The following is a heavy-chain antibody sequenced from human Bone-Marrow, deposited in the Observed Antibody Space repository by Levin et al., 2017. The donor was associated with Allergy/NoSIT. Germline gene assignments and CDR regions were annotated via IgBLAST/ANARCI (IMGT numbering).Heavy chain of an antibody. CDR1: GGSVAGGYY. V-gene: IGHV4-31*03. CDR3: TRDGGSGSFYNRPFHF. Sequence: PSQILSLTCSVSGGSVAGGYYWSWVRQRPGKGLEWIGYIYHGGTTKYNPAYDRRAVISVNLSENQLSLQLMSVTATDTAVYYCTRDGGSGSFYNRPFHFWGQGTLVTVSS. D-gene: IGHD3-10*01. CDR2: IYHGGTT. J-gene: IGHJ1*01.